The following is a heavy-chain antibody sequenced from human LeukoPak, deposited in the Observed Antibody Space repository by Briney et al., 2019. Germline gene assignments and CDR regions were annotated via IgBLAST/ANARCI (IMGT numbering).Heavy chain of an antibody. Sequence: PGGSLRLSCAASGFTFSSYEMNWVRQAPGKRLEWVSYISSSGSTIYYADSVKGRFTISRDNAKNSLYLQMNSLRAEDTAVYYCARATRGADAFDIWGQGTMVTVSS. V-gene: IGHV3-48*03. CDR1: GFTFSSYE. CDR3: ARATRGADAFDI. J-gene: IGHJ3*02. CDR2: ISSSGSTI. D-gene: IGHD1-26*01.